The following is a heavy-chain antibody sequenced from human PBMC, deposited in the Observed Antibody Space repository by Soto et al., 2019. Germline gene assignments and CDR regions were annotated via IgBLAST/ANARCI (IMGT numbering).Heavy chain of an antibody. J-gene: IGHJ4*02. CDR1: GGSFSGYY. Sequence: QVQLQQWGAGLLKPSETLSLTCAVYGGSFSGYYWSWIRQPPGKGLEWIGEINHSGSTNYNPSLKSRVTISVDTSKNQCSLKLSSVTAADTAVYYCARGKGYGAIDYWGQGTLVTVSS. CDR3: ARGKGYGAIDY. CDR2: INHSGST. D-gene: IGHD4-17*01. V-gene: IGHV4-34*01.